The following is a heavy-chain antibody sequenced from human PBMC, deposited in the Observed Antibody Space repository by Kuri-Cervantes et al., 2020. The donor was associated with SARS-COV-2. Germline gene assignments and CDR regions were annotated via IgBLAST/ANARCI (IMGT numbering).Heavy chain of an antibody. V-gene: IGHV3-23*01. CDR3: AKDIGSSGTYYPDY. D-gene: IGHD1-26*01. Sequence: GESLKISCAASGFTFSSYAMSWVRQAPGKGLEWVSAISGSGGSTYYADSVKGRFTISRDNSKNTLYLQMNSLRTEDTALYYCAKDIGSSGTYYPDYWGQGTLVTVSS. J-gene: IGHJ4*02. CDR1: GFTFSSYA. CDR2: ISGSGGST.